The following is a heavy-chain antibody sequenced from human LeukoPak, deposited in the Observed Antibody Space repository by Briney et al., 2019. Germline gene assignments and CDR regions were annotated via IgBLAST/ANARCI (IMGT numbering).Heavy chain of an antibody. CDR3: ARDFVGYGDRGAFDI. J-gene: IGHJ3*02. V-gene: IGHV3-53*01. CDR1: GFTVSSNY. Sequence: GGSLRLSCAASGFTVSSNYMSWVRQAPGKGLEWVSVIYSGGSTYYADSVKGRFTISRDNSMNTLYLQMNGLRAEDTAVYYCARDFVGYGDRGAFDIWGQGTMVTVSS. CDR2: IYSGGST. D-gene: IGHD4-17*01.